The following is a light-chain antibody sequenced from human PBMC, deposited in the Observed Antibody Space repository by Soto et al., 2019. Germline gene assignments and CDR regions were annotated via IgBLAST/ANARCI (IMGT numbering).Light chain of an antibody. CDR2: EVS. J-gene: IGLJ3*02. Sequence: QSVLTQPPSASGSLGQSVTLSCTGTSSDVGGYNYVAWYQQRPGKAPKFLIYEVSERPSGVPYRFSGSKSGTTAFLTVSGLQAEDEADYFCSSYAGRASWVFGGGTKLTVL. CDR3: SSYAGRASWV. V-gene: IGLV2-8*01. CDR1: SSDVGGYNY.